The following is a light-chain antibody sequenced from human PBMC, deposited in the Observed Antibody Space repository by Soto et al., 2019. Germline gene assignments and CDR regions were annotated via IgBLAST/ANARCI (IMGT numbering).Light chain of an antibody. CDR2: EVT. CDR3: TSYRSGNTRA. CDR1: SSDVGGYNF. J-gene: IGLJ1*01. Sequence: SALTQPASVSGSPGQSITISCTGTSSDVGGYNFVSWLQHHPGKAPKLMIYEVTNRPSGVPDRFSGSKSGNTASLTISGLQAEDEADYYCTSYRSGNTRAFGTGTKVTVL. V-gene: IGLV2-14*01.